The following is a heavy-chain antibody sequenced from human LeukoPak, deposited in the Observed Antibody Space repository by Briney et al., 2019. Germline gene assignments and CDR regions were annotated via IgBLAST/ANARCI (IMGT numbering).Heavy chain of an antibody. CDR3: ASFRAADAFDI. J-gene: IGHJ3*02. Sequence: SETLSLTCTVSTYSISSGYYWGWIRQPPGKGLEWIGNIYHSGSTYYNPSLKSRVTISVDTSKNQFSLKLSSVTAADTAVYYCASFRAADAFDIWGQGTMVTVSS. CDR2: IYHSGST. CDR1: TYSISSGYY. V-gene: IGHV4-38-2*02.